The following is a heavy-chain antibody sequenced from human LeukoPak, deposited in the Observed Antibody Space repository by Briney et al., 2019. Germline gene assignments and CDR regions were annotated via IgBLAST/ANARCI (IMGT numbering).Heavy chain of an antibody. J-gene: IGHJ4*02. D-gene: IGHD1-1*01. V-gene: IGHV1-2*04. CDR3: VRDTGTSRDLDY. CDR1: GYTFTGYY. Sequence: ASVKVSCKASGYTFTGYYMHWVRQAPGQGLEWMGWINPNSGGTNYAEKFQGWVTMTRDTSISTAYMELSRLRSDDTAVYYCVRDTGTSRDLDYWGQGTLVTVSS. CDR2: INPNSGGT.